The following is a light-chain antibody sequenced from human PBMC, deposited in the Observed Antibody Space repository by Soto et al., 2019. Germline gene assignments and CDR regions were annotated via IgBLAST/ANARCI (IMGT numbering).Light chain of an antibody. CDR3: QYYGDSPT. CDR2: GAS. Sequence: VDLTQSPGTLSLSPWQSATLSCRASQSLSNTCLAWIQQKPGQAPRLLIYGASHWASGISERFGGSGSGTEFTLTISGLEPEDSAVYYCQYYGDSPTFGQGTKVDIK. V-gene: IGKV3-20*01. J-gene: IGKJ1*01. CDR1: QSLSNTC.